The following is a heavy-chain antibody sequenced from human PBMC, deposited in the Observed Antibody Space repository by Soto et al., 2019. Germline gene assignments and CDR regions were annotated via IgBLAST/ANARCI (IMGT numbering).Heavy chain of an antibody. Sequence: PGGSLRLSCAASGFTFISYAMHWVRQAPGKGLEWVAVISYDGSNKYYADSVKGRFTISRDNSKNTLYLQMNSLRAEDTAVYYCARDGSYDILTGFEPYYYYYYGMDVWGQGTTVTVSS. CDR3: ARDGSYDILTGFEPYYYYYYGMDV. CDR2: ISYDGSNK. J-gene: IGHJ6*02. V-gene: IGHV3-30-3*01. D-gene: IGHD3-9*01. CDR1: GFTFISYA.